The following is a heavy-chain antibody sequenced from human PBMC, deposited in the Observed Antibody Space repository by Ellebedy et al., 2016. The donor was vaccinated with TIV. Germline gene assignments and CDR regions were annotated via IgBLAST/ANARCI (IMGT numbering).Heavy chain of an antibody. V-gene: IGHV4-59*01. CDR1: GGSISSYY. CDR2: IYNSGST. Sequence: MPSETLSLTCTVSGGSISSYYWSWIRQPPGKGLEWIGYIYNSGSTNYNPSLKSRVTIAVDTSKKQISLKLSSVTAADTAVYYCARSSGWDRFDYWGQGTLVTVSS. J-gene: IGHJ4*02. CDR3: ARSSGWDRFDY. D-gene: IGHD6-19*01.